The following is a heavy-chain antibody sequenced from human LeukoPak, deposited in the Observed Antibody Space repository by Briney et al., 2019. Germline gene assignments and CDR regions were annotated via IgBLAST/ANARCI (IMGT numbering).Heavy chain of an antibody. Sequence: PSETLSLTCTVSGGSISSYYWGWIRQPPGKGLEWIGSIYHSGTSYYNPSLKSRVTISVDTSKNQFSLKLSSVTAADTAVYYCAKLNSYDFFFDYWGQGTLVTVSS. CDR3: AKLNSYDFFFDY. J-gene: IGHJ4*02. CDR2: IYHSGTS. D-gene: IGHD5-12*01. CDR1: GGSISSYY. V-gene: IGHV4-38-2*02.